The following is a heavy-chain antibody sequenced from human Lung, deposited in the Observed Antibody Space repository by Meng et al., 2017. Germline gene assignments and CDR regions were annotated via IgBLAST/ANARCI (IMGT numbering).Heavy chain of an antibody. CDR3: AKYSYGLGAYLDY. J-gene: IGHJ4*02. V-gene: IGHV3-23*01. D-gene: IGHD3-10*01. CDR2: LSGGGFTT. Sequence: GGSLRLSCAASGFSFSSYAMSWVRHAPGKGLEWVSALSGGGFTTYYADSVKGRFAISRHNYKNTLYLQMNSLRAEDTALYYCAKYSYGLGAYLDYWGQGALVTVSS. CDR1: GFSFSSYA.